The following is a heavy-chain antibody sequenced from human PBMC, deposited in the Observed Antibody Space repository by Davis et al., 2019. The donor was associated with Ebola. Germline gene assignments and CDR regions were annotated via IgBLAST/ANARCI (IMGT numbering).Heavy chain of an antibody. Sequence: GESLKIPCAISGLSLAPYGMHWVRQAPGKGLEWVSMSLNDETTQYYGESVRGRFTISRDNSNNMIYLQMHSLRAEDTAVYYCARDHLEGTLDYWGQGTLVTVSS. D-gene: IGHD3-3*02. J-gene: IGHJ4*02. CDR3: ARDHLEGTLDY. CDR1: GLSLAPYG. CDR2: SLNDETTQ. V-gene: IGHV3-33*01.